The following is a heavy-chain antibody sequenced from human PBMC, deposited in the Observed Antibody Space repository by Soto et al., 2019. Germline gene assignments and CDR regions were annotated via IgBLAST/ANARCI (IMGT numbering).Heavy chain of an antibody. CDR2: AYYRSIWQT. J-gene: IGHJ5*02. D-gene: IGHD6-6*01. Sequence: QVQLQQSGPGLVKPSQTLSLTCAISGDSVSSNDAVWNWIRQTPSRGLEWLGRAYYRSIWQTEYAVSVKGRMTINTDASKNQFALQLNSVTAEDRSMYYGERLVGNSWLDHWGEGTLVTVSA. CDR3: ERLVGNSWLDH. CDR1: GDSVSSNDAV. V-gene: IGHV6-1*01.